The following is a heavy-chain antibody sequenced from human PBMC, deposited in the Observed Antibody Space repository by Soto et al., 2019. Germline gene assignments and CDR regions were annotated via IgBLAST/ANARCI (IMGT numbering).Heavy chain of an antibody. J-gene: IGHJ6*02. D-gene: IGHD3-10*01. V-gene: IGHV1-8*01. CDR1: GYTFTSYD. CDR3: AREFYFKGDYYGMDV. CDR2: MNPNSGNT. Sequence: QVQLVQSGAEVKKPGASVKVSCKASGYTFTSYDINWVRQATGQGLEWMGWMNPNSGNTGYAQKFQGRVTMTRNTSISTAYLELGSLRSEDTAVYYCAREFYFKGDYYGMDVWGQGTAVTVSS.